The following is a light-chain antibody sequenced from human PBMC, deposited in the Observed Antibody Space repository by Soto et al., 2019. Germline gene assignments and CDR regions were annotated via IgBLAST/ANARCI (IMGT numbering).Light chain of an antibody. CDR2: DAS. CDR3: QQRANWPPIT. J-gene: IGKJ5*01. Sequence: EIVLTQSPATLSLSPGERATLSCRASQNVSHYLAWYQQKPGQAPRLLIYDASTRATGIPARFSGSGSGTDFTLTISSLVSEDFAIYYCQQRANWPPITFGQGTRLEIK. V-gene: IGKV3-11*01. CDR1: QNVSHY.